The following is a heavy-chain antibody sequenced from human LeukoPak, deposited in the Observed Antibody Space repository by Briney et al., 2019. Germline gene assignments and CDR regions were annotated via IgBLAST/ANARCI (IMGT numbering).Heavy chain of an antibody. CDR1: GYTFTSYG. D-gene: IGHD3-16*02. J-gene: IGHJ4*02. V-gene: IGHV1-69*13. CDR2: IIPIFGTA. Sequence: AASVKVSCKASGYTFTSYGISWVRQAPGQGLEWMGGIIPIFGTANYAQKFQGRVTITADESTSTAYMELSSLRSEDTAVHYCASSLRLGELSLYYWGQGTLVTVSS. CDR3: ASSLRLGELSLYY.